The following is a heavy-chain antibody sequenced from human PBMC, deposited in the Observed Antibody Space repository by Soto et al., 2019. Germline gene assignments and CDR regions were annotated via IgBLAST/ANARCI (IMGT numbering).Heavy chain of an antibody. CDR1: GGSISSGGYY. V-gene: IGHV4-31*03. D-gene: IGHD2-2*01. J-gene: IGHJ5*02. Sequence: QVQLQESGPGLVKPSQTLSLTCTVSGGSISSGGYYWSWIRQHPGKGLEWIGYIYYSGSTYYNPSLKSRVTISVDTSKNQFSLKLSSVTAADTAVYYCARVVVVPAATRRPRWFDPWGQGTLVTVSS. CDR3: ARVVVVPAATRRPRWFDP. CDR2: IYYSGST.